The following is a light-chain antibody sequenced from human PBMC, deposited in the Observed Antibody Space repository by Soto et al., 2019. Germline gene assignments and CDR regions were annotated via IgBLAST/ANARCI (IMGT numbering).Light chain of an antibody. J-gene: IGKJ1*01. Sequence: DIQMTQSPSTLSASVGDRVTITCRASQNIYNWLAWYQQKPGKAPNLLIYDASSLESGVPSRFSGSGSGTEFALTISGLQPDDFATYYCQQYDSFSWTFGPGTKVEIK. V-gene: IGKV1-5*01. CDR2: DAS. CDR3: QQYDSFSWT. CDR1: QNIYNW.